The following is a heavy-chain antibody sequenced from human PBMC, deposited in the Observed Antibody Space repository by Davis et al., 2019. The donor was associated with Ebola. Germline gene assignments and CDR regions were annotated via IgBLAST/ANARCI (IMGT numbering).Heavy chain of an antibody. V-gene: IGHV3-53*01. CDR1: GFTVSSNY. CDR2: IYSSGIT. Sequence: GESLKISCAASGFTVSSNYMSWVRQAPGKGLEWVSVIYSSGITNYADPVKGRFTISRDNAKNTLYLQMNSLRAEDTAVYYCARVAYGDSWRWFDPWGQGTLVTVSS. D-gene: IGHD4-17*01. J-gene: IGHJ5*02. CDR3: ARVAYGDSWRWFDP.